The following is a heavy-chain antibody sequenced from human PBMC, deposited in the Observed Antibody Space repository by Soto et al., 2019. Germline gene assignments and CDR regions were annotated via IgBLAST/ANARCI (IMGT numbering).Heavy chain of an antibody. Sequence: GGSLRLSCAASGFTFSDYYMSWIRQAPGKGLEWVSYITSSSSNFTNYADSVKGRFTISRDNAKNSVYLQMDSLRVEDTARYYCVRDRGYSGFFYWGQGALVTVSS. J-gene: IGHJ4*02. CDR2: ITSSSSNFT. V-gene: IGHV3-11*06. CDR1: GFTFSDYY. CDR3: VRDRGYSGFFY. D-gene: IGHD5-12*01.